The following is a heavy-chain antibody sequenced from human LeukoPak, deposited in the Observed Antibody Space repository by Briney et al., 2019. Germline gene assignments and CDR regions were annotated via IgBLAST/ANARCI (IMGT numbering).Heavy chain of an antibody. CDR3: ARDRGGSYYVRVEFDY. J-gene: IGHJ4*02. V-gene: IGHV1-3*01. CDR1: GYTFTSYA. CDR2: TNAGNGNT. Sequence: ASVKVSCKASGYTFTSYAMHWVRQAPGQRLEWMGWTNAGNGNTKYSQKFQGRVTITRDTSASTAYMELSSLRSEDTAVYYCARDRGGSYYVRVEFDYWGQGTLVTVSS. D-gene: IGHD1-26*01.